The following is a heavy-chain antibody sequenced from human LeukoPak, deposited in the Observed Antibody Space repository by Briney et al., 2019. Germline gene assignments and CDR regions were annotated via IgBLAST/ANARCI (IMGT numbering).Heavy chain of an antibody. CDR1: GGSISSYY. D-gene: IGHD6-13*01. Sequence: SETLSLTCTVSGGSISSYYWSWIRQPAGKGLEWIGRIYTSGSPNYNPSLKSRVTMSVDTSKNQFSLKLSSVTAADTAVYYCARVNVGAAAGRAYYYYYYMDVWGKGTTVTVSS. CDR2: IYTSGSP. CDR3: ARVNVGAAAGRAYYYYYYMDV. J-gene: IGHJ6*03. V-gene: IGHV4-4*07.